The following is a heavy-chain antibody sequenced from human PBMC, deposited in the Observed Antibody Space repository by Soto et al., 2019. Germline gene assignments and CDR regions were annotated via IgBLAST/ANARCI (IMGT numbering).Heavy chain of an antibody. CDR3: ARGVIAARLNFDY. D-gene: IGHD6-6*01. CDR1: GGSISSCY. J-gene: IGHJ4*02. V-gene: IGHV4-59*01. CDR2: IYYSGST. Sequence: SETLSLTCTVSGGSISSCYWSWIRQPPGKGLEWIGYIYYSGSTNYNPSLKSRVTISVDTSKNQFSLKLSSVTAADTAVYHCARGVIAARLNFDYWGQGTLVTVSS.